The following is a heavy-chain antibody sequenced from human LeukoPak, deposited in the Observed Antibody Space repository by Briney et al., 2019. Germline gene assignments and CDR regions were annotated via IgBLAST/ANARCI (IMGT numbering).Heavy chain of an antibody. Sequence: ASVTVSCTASGYTFTAYYMHWVRQAPGQGLEWMGWINPNTAVINYAPKFQGRVTMTRATSISTAYMELSSLTSDDTAVYYCARDDSFQFDSWGQGTLVTVSP. D-gene: IGHD5-18*01. CDR1: GYTFTAYY. J-gene: IGHJ4*02. CDR3: ARDDSFQFDS. CDR2: INPNTAVI. V-gene: IGHV1-2*02.